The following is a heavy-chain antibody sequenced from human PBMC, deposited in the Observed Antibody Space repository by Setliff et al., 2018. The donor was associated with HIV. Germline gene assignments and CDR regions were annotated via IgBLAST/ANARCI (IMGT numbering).Heavy chain of an antibody. CDR2: IYNSG. CDR1: GGSIGSHY. CDR3: ARARFGPEVILDF. D-gene: IGHD2-21*01. Sequence: SETLSLTCSVSGGSIGSHYWSWIRQPPGKGLEWIGYIYNSGNYNPSLKSRVIMAVDTSKNEFSLKLSSVTAADTAVYYCARARFGPEVILDFWGQGTLVTVSS. V-gene: IGHV4-59*11. J-gene: IGHJ4*02.